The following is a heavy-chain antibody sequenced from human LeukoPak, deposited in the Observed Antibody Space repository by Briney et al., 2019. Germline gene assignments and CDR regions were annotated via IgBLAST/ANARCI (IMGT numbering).Heavy chain of an antibody. V-gene: IGHV3-30*02. CDR2: ISYDGSNR. CDR1: GFTFSSSG. CDR3: AKEPRGSYSDY. Sequence: GGSLRLSCAASGFTFSSSGMHWVRQAPGKGLEWVAFISYDGSNRYYADSVKGRFTISRDNSKNTLYLQMNSLRAEDTAVYYCAKEPRGSYSDYWGQGTLVTVSS. D-gene: IGHD5-12*01. J-gene: IGHJ4*02.